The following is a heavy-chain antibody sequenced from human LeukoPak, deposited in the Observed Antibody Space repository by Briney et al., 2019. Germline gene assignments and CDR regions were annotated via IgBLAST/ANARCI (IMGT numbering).Heavy chain of an antibody. CDR2: INPSGGST. V-gene: IGHV1-46*01. D-gene: IGHD3-10*01. CDR3: ARDLRSGSVRFDY. J-gene: IGHJ4*02. Sequence: ASVKVSCKASGYTFTTYYIHWVRQAPGQGLEWMGIINPSGGSTNYAQKFQGRVTMTRDTSTSTVYMELSGLTSEDTGMYYCARDLRSGSVRFDYWGQGTLVTVSS. CDR1: GYTFTTYY.